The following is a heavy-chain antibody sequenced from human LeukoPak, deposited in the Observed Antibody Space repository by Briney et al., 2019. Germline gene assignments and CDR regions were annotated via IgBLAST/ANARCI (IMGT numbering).Heavy chain of an antibody. Sequence: SQTLSLTCAISGDSVSSNSAAWNWIRQSPSRGLEWLVRTYYRSKWYNDYAVSVKSRITINPDTSKNQFSLQLNCVPPENTAVYYCARATSKVGPLDSWGQGTLVTVSS. CDR3: ARATSKVGPLDS. D-gene: IGHD1-26*01. CDR1: GDSVSSNSAA. CDR2: TYYRSKWYN. V-gene: IGHV6-1*01. J-gene: IGHJ4*02.